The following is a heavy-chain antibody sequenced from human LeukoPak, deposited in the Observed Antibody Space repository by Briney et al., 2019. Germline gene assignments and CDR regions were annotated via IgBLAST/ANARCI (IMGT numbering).Heavy chain of an antibody. Sequence: GGSLRLSCAASGFTFSSYAMSWVRQAPGKGLEWVSAISGSGGSTYYADSVKGRFTISRDNAKNTLYLQMNSLKAEDTAVYYCARAYSSGWYSFDYWGQGTLVTVSS. D-gene: IGHD6-19*01. CDR3: ARAYSSGWYSFDY. J-gene: IGHJ4*02. CDR1: GFTFSSYA. V-gene: IGHV3-23*01. CDR2: ISGSGGST.